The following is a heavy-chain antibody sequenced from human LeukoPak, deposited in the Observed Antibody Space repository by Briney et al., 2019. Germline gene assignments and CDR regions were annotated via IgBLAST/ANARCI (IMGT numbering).Heavy chain of an antibody. CDR1: GFTFDDYA. V-gene: IGHV3-23*01. D-gene: IGHD3-10*01. CDR2: ISGSGGST. Sequence: PGGSLRLSCAASGFTFDDYAMHRVRQAPGKGLEWVSAISGSGGSTYYADSVKGRFTISRDNSKNTLYLQMNSLRAEDTAVYYCAKGRAFITFDIWGQGTMVTVSS. J-gene: IGHJ3*02. CDR3: AKGRAFITFDI.